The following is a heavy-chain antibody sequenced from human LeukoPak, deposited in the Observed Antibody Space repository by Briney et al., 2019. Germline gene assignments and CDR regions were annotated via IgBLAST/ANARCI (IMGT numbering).Heavy chain of an antibody. D-gene: IGHD3-9*01. Sequence: SETLSLTCAVYGGSFSGYQWSWIRQPPGKGLEWIGYISYSGSTNYNPSLRSRVTISVDTSKNQFSLKLSSVAAADTAVYYCARDYDILTGGGWFDPWGQGTLVTVSS. J-gene: IGHJ5*02. CDR3: ARDYDILTGGGWFDP. V-gene: IGHV4-59*01. CDR1: GGSFSGYQ. CDR2: ISYSGST.